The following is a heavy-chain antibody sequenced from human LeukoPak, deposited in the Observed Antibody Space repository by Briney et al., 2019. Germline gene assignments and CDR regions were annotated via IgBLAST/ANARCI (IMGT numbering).Heavy chain of an antibody. CDR1: GFIFSSYA. Sequence: GGSLRLSCAASGFIFSSYALSWVRQAPGKGLEWVSAISGSGGSTYYADSVKGRFTISRDNSKNTLYLQMNSLRAEDTAVYYCAKVSRAITGTNYYGMDVWGQGTTVTVSS. CDR2: ISGSGGST. V-gene: IGHV3-23*01. D-gene: IGHD1-20*01. CDR3: AKVSRAITGTNYYGMDV. J-gene: IGHJ6*02.